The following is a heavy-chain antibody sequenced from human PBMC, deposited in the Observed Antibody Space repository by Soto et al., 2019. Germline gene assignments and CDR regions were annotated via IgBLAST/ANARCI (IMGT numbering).Heavy chain of an antibody. CDR3: ARDITVSTMGFDY. CDR2: INPNSGDT. D-gene: IGHD4-17*01. CDR1: GNIFTDHY. V-gene: IGHV1-2*02. J-gene: IGHJ4*02. Sequence: QVQLVQSGTEMKKPGASVKVSCKASGNIFTDHYVHWLRQARGQGLEWMGWINPNSGDTNYAPKFQGRVTMTRDMSISLVSMELTRLPSDDTAVYFCARDITVSTMGFDYWGQGTLVTVS.